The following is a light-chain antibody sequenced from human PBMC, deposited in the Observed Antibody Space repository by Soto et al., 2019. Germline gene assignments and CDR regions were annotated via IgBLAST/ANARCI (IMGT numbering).Light chain of an antibody. Sequence: QSVLTQPLSASGTPGQRVTIYCSGRSSNIGSNTVNWYQQLPGTAPKPVIYRNNQRRSGFPGPFSVSMSGTSSSLVITALHSHVEADYYCASCNDSLSSDVFPAGTKATVL. CDR3: ASCNDSLSSDV. CDR2: RNN. V-gene: IGLV1-44*01. J-gene: IGLJ1*01. CDR1: SSNIGSNT.